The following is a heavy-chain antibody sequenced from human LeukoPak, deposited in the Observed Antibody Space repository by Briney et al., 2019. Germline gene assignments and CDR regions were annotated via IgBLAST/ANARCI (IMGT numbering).Heavy chain of an antibody. V-gene: IGHV3-48*04. CDR3: ATDGSYPF. CDR1: GPTFSDVG. Sequence: GGSLRLSCAASGPTFSDVGMVWVRQAPGKGLEWISYVSRDSDTLNYADSVKGRFTISRDNAKNSLFLQMNSLRVEDTAVYYCATDGSYPFWGQGTLVTVSS. J-gene: IGHJ4*02. CDR2: VSRDSDTL. D-gene: IGHD1-26*01.